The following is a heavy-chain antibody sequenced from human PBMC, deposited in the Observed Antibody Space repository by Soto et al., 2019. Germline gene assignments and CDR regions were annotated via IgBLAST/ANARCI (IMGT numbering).Heavy chain of an antibody. CDR3: AGGTLLDYDFWSGYFNWFDH. CDR1: GDSVSSNSAA. Sequence: SQTLSLTCAISGDSVSSNSAAWNWIRQSPSRGLEWLGRTYYRSKWYNDYAVSVKSRITINPDTSKNQFSLQLNSVTPEDTAVYYCAGGTLLDYDFWSGYFNWFDHWGQGTLVTVSS. D-gene: IGHD3-3*01. V-gene: IGHV6-1*01. J-gene: IGHJ5*02. CDR2: TYYRSKWYN.